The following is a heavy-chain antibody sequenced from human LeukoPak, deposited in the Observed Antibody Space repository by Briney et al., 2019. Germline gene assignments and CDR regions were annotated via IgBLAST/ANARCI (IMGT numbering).Heavy chain of an antibody. CDR3: ARDRIQQSGNYFYYYMDV. CDR2: LTVSGYT. V-gene: IGHV4-4*07. Sequence: PSETLSLTCTVSRGSICSDDGSWIRQPAGKGLEWIGRLTVSGYTNYNPSLKSRVTMSVDTSKNQFSLKLNSVTASDTAVYYCARDRIQQSGNYFYYYMDVWGKGTTVTVSS. D-gene: IGHD5-18*01. CDR1: RGSICSDD. J-gene: IGHJ6*03.